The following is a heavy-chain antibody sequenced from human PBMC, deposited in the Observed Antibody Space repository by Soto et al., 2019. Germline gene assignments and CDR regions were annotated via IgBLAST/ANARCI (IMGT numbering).Heavy chain of an antibody. V-gene: IGHV3-48*03. D-gene: IGHD4-4*01. CDR2: ISQSGSVI. CDR1: GFSFSDYE. Sequence: GGSLRLSCAVSGFSFSDYEMSWVRQAPGKGLEWISYISQSGSVIYYADSVKGRSTISRDNANDSVHLQMNGLRADDTAVYFCARDRGYSNSNFYYYGMDAWGQGTTVTVSS. CDR3: ARDRGYSNSNFYYYGMDA. J-gene: IGHJ6*02.